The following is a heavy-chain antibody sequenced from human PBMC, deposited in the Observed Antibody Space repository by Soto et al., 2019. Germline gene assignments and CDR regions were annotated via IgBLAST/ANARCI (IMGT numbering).Heavy chain of an antibody. CDR1: GCSISSNNW. CDR2: IYHSGST. Sequence: PSETLSLTCAASGCSISSNNWWSWVRQPPGKGLEWIGEIYHSGSTNYNPALKSRVTISVDKSKNQFSLKLSSVTAADTAVYYCARERGSGTIFDYWGQGTLVTVSS. D-gene: IGHD1-1*01. CDR3: ARERGSGTIFDY. J-gene: IGHJ4*02. V-gene: IGHV4-4*02.